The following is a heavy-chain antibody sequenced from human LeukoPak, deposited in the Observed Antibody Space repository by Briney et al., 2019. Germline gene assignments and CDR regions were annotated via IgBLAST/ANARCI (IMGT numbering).Heavy chain of an antibody. D-gene: IGHD6-19*01. CDR2: IYYSGST. CDR1: GGSISSHY. Sequence: SETLSLTCTVSGGSISSHYWSWIRQPPGKGLEWIGYIYYSGSTNYNPSLKSRVTISVDTSKNQFSLKLSSVTAADTAVYYCARERQWLVLHYYYYMDVWGKGTTVTVSS. V-gene: IGHV4-59*11. CDR3: ARERQWLVLHYYYYMDV. J-gene: IGHJ6*03.